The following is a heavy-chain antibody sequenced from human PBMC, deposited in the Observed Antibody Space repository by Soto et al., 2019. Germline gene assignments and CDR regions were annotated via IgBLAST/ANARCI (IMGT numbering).Heavy chain of an antibody. CDR3: ASLELENSGYADY. V-gene: IGHV3-7*03. CDR2: IKRDGSEK. CDR1: GFTFSSNW. Sequence: VQLVESGGGLVQPGGSLRLSCAASGFTFSSNWMSWVRQAPGKGLEWVANIKRDGSEKYYVDSVKGRFTISRDNAKNSLYLQMNSLRADDTAVYYCASLELENSGYADYWGLGTQVSVSS. J-gene: IGHJ4*02. D-gene: IGHD5-12*01.